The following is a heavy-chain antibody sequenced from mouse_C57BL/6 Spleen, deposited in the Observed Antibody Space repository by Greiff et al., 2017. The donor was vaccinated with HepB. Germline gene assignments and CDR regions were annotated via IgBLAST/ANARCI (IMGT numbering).Heavy chain of an antibody. CDR1: GFTFSSYA. CDR3: ARAYYGSRGGYYAMDY. CDR2: ISDGGSYT. J-gene: IGHJ4*01. V-gene: IGHV5-4*01. Sequence: EVQLVESGGGLVKPGGSLKLSCAASGFTFSSYAMSWVRQTPEKRLEWVATISDGGSYTYYPDNVKGRFTISRDNAKNTLYLQMSHLKSEDTAMYYCARAYYGSRGGYYAMDYWGQGTSVTVSS. D-gene: IGHD1-1*01.